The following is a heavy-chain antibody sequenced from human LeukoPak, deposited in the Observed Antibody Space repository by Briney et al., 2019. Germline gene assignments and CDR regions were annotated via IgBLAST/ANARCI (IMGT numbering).Heavy chain of an antibody. J-gene: IGHJ6*03. D-gene: IGHD5-18*01. CDR3: AREFNQLWFPYYYYYMDV. CDR2: ISYDGSNK. Sequence: GGSLRLSCAASGFTFSNYAMHWVRQAPGKGLEWVAVISYDGSNKYYADSVKGRFTISRDNSKNTLYLQMNSLRAEDTAVYYCAREFNQLWFPYYYYYMDVWGKGTTVTVSS. CDR1: GFTFSNYA. V-gene: IGHV3-30*04.